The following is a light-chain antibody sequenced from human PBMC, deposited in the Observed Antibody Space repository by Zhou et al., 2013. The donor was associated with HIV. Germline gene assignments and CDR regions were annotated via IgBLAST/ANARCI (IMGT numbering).Light chain of an antibody. CDR2: TTS. CDR1: QSISRW. V-gene: IGKV1-5*03. Sequence: DIQLTQSPSTLSASLGDRVTITCRASQSISRWLAWYQQKPGKAPKLLIYTTSNLQSGVPFKVQRQWIWDEISTLTISSLQPDDLATYYCQQYSDYPRTFG. CDR3: QQYSDYPRT. J-gene: IGKJ1*01.